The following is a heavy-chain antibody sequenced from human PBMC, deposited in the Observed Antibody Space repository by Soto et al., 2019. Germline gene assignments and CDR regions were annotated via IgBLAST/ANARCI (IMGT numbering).Heavy chain of an antibody. V-gene: IGHV3-48*01. Sequence: EVQLVESGGGLVQPGGSLRLSCAASGFTFSSYSMNWVRQAPGKGLEWVSYISSSSSTIYYADSVKGRFTISRDNAKNSLYLQMNSLRAEDTAVYYCASCPGGNYWYFDLWGRGTLVTVSS. J-gene: IGHJ2*01. CDR1: GFTFSSYS. D-gene: IGHD3-16*01. CDR2: ISSSSSTI. CDR3: ASCPGGNYWYFDL.